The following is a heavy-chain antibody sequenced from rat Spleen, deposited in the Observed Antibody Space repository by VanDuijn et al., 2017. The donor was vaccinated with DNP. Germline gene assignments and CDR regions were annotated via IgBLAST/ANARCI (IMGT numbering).Heavy chain of an antibody. V-gene: IGHV3-1*01. CDR3: ARWDHYIGFAY. Sequence: EVQFQESGPGLVKSSQSLSLTCSVTGYSITSNYWAWIRKFPGNKMEWLGYINYSGATAYNPSLRSRISITRDTSKNQFFLQVNSVTTEDTATYYCARWDHYIGFAYWGQGTLVTVSS. J-gene: IGHJ3*01. D-gene: IGHD1-1*01. CDR2: INYSGAT. CDR1: GYSITSNY.